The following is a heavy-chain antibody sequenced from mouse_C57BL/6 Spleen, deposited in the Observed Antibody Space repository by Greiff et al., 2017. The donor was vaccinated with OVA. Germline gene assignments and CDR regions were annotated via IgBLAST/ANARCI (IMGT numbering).Heavy chain of an antibody. V-gene: IGHV5-17*01. CDR1: GFTFSDYG. J-gene: IGHJ4*01. CDR3: ARLPYYYGSSYVDAMDY. D-gene: IGHD1-1*01. CDR2: ISSGSSTI. Sequence: EVQGVESGGGLVKPGGSLKLSCAASGFTFSDYGMHWVRQAPEKGLEWVAYISSGSSTIYYADTVKGRFTISRDNAKNTLFLQMTSLRSEDTAMYYCARLPYYYGSSYVDAMDYWGQGTSVTVSS.